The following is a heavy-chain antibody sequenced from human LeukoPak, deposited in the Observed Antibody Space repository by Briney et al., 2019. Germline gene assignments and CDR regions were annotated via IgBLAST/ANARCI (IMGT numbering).Heavy chain of an antibody. D-gene: IGHD3-9*01. CDR2: ISSSSSTI. CDR3: ARVWGDYDILTGYLDY. V-gene: IGHV3-48*04. CDR1: GFTFSSYS. Sequence: GGSLRLSCAASGFTFSSYSMNWVRQAPGKGLEWVSYISSSSSTIYYADSVKGRFTISRDNAKNSLYLQMNSLRAEDTAVYYCARVWGDYDILTGYLDYWGQGTLVTVSS. J-gene: IGHJ4*02.